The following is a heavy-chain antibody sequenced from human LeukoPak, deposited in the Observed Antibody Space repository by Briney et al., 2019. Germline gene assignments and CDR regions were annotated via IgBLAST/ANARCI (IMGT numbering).Heavy chain of an antibody. CDR2: IIPIFGTA. D-gene: IGHD4-11*01. CDR3: ARGRRDTPYSSNGYYYYMDV. J-gene: IGHJ6*03. V-gene: IGHV1-69*05. CDR1: GGTFSSYA. Sequence: GASVKVSCKASGGTFSSYAISWVRQAPGQGLEWMGRIIPIFGTANYAQKFQGRVTITTDESTSTAYMELSSLRSEDTAVYYCARGRRDTPYSSNGYYYYMDVWGKGTTVTVSS.